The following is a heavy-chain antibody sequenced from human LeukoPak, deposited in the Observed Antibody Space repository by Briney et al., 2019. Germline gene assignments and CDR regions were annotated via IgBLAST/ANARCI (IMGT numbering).Heavy chain of an antibody. Sequence: ASETLSLTCTVSGGSISSYYWSWIRQPPGKGLEWIGYIYYSGSTNYNPSLKSRVTISVDTSKNQFSLKLTSVTAADTAAYYCARLGIGVVPSAMLGDYYFGYWGQGTLVTVSS. CDR3: ARLGIGVVPSAMLGDYYFGY. V-gene: IGHV4-59*08. D-gene: IGHD2-2*01. CDR1: GGSISSYY. J-gene: IGHJ4*02. CDR2: IYYSGST.